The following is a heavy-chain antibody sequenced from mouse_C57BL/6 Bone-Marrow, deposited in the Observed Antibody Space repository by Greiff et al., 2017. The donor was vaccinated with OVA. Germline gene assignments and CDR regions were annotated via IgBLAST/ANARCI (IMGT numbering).Heavy chain of an antibody. CDR1: GFTFSDFY. J-gene: IGHJ1*03. V-gene: IGHV7-1*01. CDR3: ARDATGTPSYWYFDV. Sequence: EVKVVESGGGLVQSGRSLRLSCATSGFTFSDFYMEWVRQAPGKGLEWIAASRNKANDYTTEYSASVKGRFIVSRDTSQSILYLQMNALRAEDTAIYYCARDATGTPSYWYFDVWGTGTTVTVSS. D-gene: IGHD4-1*01. CDR2: SRNKANDYTT.